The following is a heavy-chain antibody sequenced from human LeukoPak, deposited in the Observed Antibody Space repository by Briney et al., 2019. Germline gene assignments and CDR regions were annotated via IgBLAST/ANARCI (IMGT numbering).Heavy chain of an antibody. J-gene: IGHJ4*02. CDR3: AREGVAAFDY. D-gene: IGHD3-3*01. Sequence: QTLSLTCTVSGGSISSGGYYWSWIRQPPGKGLEWIGYIYHSGSTYYNPSLKSRVTISVDRSKNQFSLKLSSVTAADTAVYYCAREGVAAFDYWGQGTLVTVSS. CDR1: GGSISSGGYY. CDR2: IYHSGST. V-gene: IGHV4-30-2*01.